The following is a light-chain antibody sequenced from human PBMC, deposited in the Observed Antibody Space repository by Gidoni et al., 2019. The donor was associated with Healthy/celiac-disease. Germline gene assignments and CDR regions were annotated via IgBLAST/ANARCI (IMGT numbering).Light chain of an antibody. CDR3: QQYYCTPLT. CDR2: WAS. Sequence: DIVMTQTPDSLAVSLGERATINCKSSQSGLYSSNNKNCLAWYRQKPGQPPKLLIYWASTRESGVPDLFSGSGSGTDFTLTISILQAEDVAFYYCQQYYCTPLTFGQGTKVEIK. J-gene: IGKJ1*01. CDR1: QSGLYSSNNKNC. V-gene: IGKV4-1*01.